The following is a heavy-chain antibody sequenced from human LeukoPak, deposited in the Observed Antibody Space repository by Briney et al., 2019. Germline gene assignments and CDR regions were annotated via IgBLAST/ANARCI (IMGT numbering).Heavy chain of an antibody. CDR3: ASSGPYDFWSGYYPGSSFGY. Sequence: SQTLSLTCTVSGGSISSGSYYWSWIRQPAGKGLEWIGRIYTSGSTNYNPSLKSRVTISVDTSKNQFSLKLSSVTAADTAVYYCASSGPYDFWSGYYPGSSFGYWGQGTLVTVSS. J-gene: IGHJ4*02. D-gene: IGHD3-3*01. V-gene: IGHV4-61*02. CDR1: GGSISSGSYY. CDR2: IYTSGST.